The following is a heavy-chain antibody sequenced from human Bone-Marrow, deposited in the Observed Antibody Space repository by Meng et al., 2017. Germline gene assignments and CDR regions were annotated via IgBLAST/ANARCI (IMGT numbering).Heavy chain of an antibody. J-gene: IGHJ4*02. CDR2: IYSGGGT. CDR1: GFSVSNEF. CDR3: TGGEDH. Sequence: LQVVESGGGWVQHGGSLRLSCAASGFSVSNEFMSWVRQAQGKGLEWVSVIYSGGGTDYADSVKGRFTTSRDSSKNTMYLQMNNLRADDTAMYYCTGGEDHWGQGTLVTVSS. V-gene: IGHV3-66*01.